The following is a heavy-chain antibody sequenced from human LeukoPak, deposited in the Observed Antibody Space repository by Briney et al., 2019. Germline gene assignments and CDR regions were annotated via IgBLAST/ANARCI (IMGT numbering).Heavy chain of an antibody. CDR2: INPNSGST. Sequence: ASVKVSCKASGYTFTGYYIHWVRQAPGQGLEWMGWINPNSGSTNYAQKFQGRVTMTRDTSISTAYMELSRLRSDDTAVYYCARTVTTWDYYYYGMDVWGQGTTVTVSS. V-gene: IGHV1-2*02. J-gene: IGHJ6*02. D-gene: IGHD4-17*01. CDR3: ARTVTTWDYYYYGMDV. CDR1: GYTFTGYY.